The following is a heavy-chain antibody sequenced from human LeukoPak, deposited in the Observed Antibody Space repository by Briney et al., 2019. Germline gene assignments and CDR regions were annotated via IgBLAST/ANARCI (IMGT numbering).Heavy chain of an antibody. Sequence: GGSLRLSCAASGFTFSDYYMSWIRQAPGKGLEWVANIKEDGSEKYYVDSVKGRFTVSRDNVKNSLFLQMNSLRVDDTAVYYCAKSGSSVFWSWGQGTLVTVSS. CDR3: AKSGSSVFWS. CDR1: GFTFSDYY. D-gene: IGHD3-3*02. CDR2: IKEDGSEK. V-gene: IGHV3-7*03. J-gene: IGHJ5*02.